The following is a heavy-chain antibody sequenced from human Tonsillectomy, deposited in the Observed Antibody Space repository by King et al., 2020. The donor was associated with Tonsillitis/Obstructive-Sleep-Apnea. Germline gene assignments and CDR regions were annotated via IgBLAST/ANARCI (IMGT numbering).Heavy chain of an antibody. Sequence: VQLVESGAEVKKPGESLKISCEASGYSFVSYWIGWVRQMPGKGLEWMGIIFPGDSVTSYSPSFQGQVTISADKSITTAYLQWSSLKASDTAMYYCARQLYGSGSYYNGDAFDIWAKGQWSPSLQ. J-gene: IGHJ3*02. D-gene: IGHD3-10*01. V-gene: IGHV5-51*01. CDR2: IFPGDSVT. CDR1: GYSFVSYW. CDR3: ARQLYGSGSYYNGDAFDI.